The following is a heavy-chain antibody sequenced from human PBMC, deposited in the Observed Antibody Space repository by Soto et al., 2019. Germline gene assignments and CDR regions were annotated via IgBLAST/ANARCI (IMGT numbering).Heavy chain of an antibody. CDR3: ARAHFQH. V-gene: IGHV1-46*01. CDR2: INPSGGST. J-gene: IGHJ1*01. CDR1: GYTFTSYY. Sequence: GASVKVSCKASGYTFTSYYMHWVRQAPGQGLEWMGIINPSGGSTTYAQKFQGRGTMPRDTSTSTVYMELSSLNSEDTAVYYCARAHFQHWGQGTLVTVSS.